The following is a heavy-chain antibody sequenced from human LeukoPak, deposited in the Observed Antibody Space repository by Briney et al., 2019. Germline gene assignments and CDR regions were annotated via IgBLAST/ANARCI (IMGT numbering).Heavy chain of an antibody. D-gene: IGHD3-10*01. V-gene: IGHV3-30*02. Sequence: GGSLRLSCAASGFTFSNYGMHWVRQAPGKGLEWVAFIRYDGSENYYADSVSGRFTISRDNSKNTLYLQMNSLRAEDAAVYYCAREADYYGSGSYLYRYYFDSWGQGTLVTVSS. J-gene: IGHJ4*02. CDR3: AREADYYGSGSYLYRYYFDS. CDR2: IRYDGSEN. CDR1: GFTFSNYG.